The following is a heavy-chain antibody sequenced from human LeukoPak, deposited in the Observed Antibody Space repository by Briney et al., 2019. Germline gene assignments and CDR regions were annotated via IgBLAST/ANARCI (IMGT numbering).Heavy chain of an antibody. CDR1: GGSISSSSYY. J-gene: IGHJ4*02. D-gene: IGHD3-22*01. CDR3: ARIGDFDY. V-gene: IGHV4-39*01. Sequence: PSETLSLTCIVSGGSISSSSYYWGWLRQPPGKGLEWIGSIHYSGSTYYNPSLKSRVTISVDTSKNHFSLKLSSVTAADTAVYYCARIGDFDYWGQGTLVTVSS. CDR2: IHYSGST.